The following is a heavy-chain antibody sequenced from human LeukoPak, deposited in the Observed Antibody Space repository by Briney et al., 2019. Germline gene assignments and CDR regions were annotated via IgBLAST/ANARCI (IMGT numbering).Heavy chain of an antibody. CDR1: GGTFSSYA. CDR2: INTNTGDS. J-gene: IGHJ4*02. D-gene: IGHD2-21*01. CDR3: VRQYCGENTCRYRTYFDY. Sequence: ASVTVSCKASGGTFSSYAISWVRQAPGQGLEWMGWINTNTGDSMYAQAFTGRFVFSLDTSVTTAYLQISSLKGEDTAVYYCVRQYCGENTCRYRTYFDYWGQGTLVTVSS. V-gene: IGHV7-4-1*02.